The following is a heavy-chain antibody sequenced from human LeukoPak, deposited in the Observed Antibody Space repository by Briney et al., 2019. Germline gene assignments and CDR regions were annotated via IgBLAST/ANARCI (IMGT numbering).Heavy chain of an antibody. V-gene: IGHV3-48*03. Sequence: GGSLRLSCAGSGFTLRNSELHWVRQAPGEGLGWVSCISRDGTAIYYADSVKGRFTISRDNAKNSLYLEMNSLRVEDTAVYYCTRGGDVWGQGTTVTVSS. CDR3: TRGGDV. CDR1: GFTLRNSE. D-gene: IGHD3-10*01. J-gene: IGHJ6*02. CDR2: ISRDGTAI.